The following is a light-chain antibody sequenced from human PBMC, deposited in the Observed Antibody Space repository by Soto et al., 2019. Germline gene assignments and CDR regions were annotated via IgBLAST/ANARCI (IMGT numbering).Light chain of an antibody. J-gene: IGLJ2*01. V-gene: IGLV1-40*01. CDR1: SXXIGAGYD. Sequence: QSVLTQPPSVSGAPGQRVTISCXGXSXXIGAGYDVHWYQQLPGTAPKLLIYGNSNRPSGVPDRFSGSKSGTSASLAITGLQAEDEADYYCQSYDSSLSGPVVFGGGTKLTVL. CDR3: QSYDSSLSGPVV. CDR2: GNS.